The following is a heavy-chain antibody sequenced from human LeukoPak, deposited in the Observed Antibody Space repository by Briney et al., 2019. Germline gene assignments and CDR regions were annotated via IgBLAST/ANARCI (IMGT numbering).Heavy chain of an antibody. D-gene: IGHD6-19*01. CDR3: AKGWSSGWPYYFDY. CDR2: ISGSGDSA. J-gene: IGHJ4*02. Sequence: QPGGSLRLSCAASGFTFNTYAMSWVRQAPGKGLEWVSAISGSGDSAYYADSVKGRFTLSRDNSKNTLYLQMNSLRAEDTAVYYCAKGWSSGWPYYFDYWGQGTLVTVSS. V-gene: IGHV3-23*01. CDR1: GFTFNTYA.